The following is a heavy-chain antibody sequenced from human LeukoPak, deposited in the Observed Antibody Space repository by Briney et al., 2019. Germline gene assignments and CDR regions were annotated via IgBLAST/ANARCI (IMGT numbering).Heavy chain of an antibody. D-gene: IGHD2-15*01. CDR1: GFTFNSYT. V-gene: IGHV4-34*01. J-gene: IGHJ4*02. CDR3: ARGSSFAGYCSAGACDAGYYDS. CDR2: INHRGSS. Sequence: GSLRLSCAASGFTFNSYTMNWIRQAPGEPLEYIGDINHRGSSHYNPSLKTRVTLSVDTSKNQFSLMLTSVTAADTALYFCARGSSFAGYCSAGACDAGYYDSWGQGTPVTVSS.